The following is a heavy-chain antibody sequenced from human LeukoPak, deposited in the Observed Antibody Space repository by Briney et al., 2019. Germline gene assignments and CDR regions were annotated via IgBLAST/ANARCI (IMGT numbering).Heavy chain of an antibody. CDR2: IYYSGST. V-gene: IGHV4-59*01. D-gene: IGHD3-10*01. Sequence: SETLSLTCTVSGGSISSYYWSWIRQPPGKGLEWIGYIYYSGSTNCNPSLKSRVTISVDTSKNQFSLKLSSVTAADTAVYYCARGDVVRGVIMDYWGQGTLVTVSS. CDR3: ARGDVVRGVIMDY. J-gene: IGHJ4*02. CDR1: GGSISSYY.